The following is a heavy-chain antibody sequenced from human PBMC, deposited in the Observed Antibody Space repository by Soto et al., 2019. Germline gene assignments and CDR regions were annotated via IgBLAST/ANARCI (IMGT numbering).Heavy chain of an antibody. CDR2: ILPIFGTA. CDR3: ARGHAFGGNSDAFDL. Sequence: QVQLVQSGAEVKKPGSSVKVSCKASGGSFRREAINWVRQAPGQGPEWMGGILPIFGTADYAQKFQGRVKITADVSTTTAYMELSSLRFEDTAVYYCARGHAFGGNSDAFDLWGQGTMVIVSS. D-gene: IGHD2-15*01. CDR1: GGSFRREA. J-gene: IGHJ3*01. V-gene: IGHV1-69*12.